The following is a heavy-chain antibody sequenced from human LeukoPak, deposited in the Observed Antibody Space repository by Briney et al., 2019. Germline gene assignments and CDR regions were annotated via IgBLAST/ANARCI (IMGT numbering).Heavy chain of an antibody. CDR2: IRYDGSNK. CDR3: AKEGGLLWFGEQRFYFDY. Sequence: GGSLRLSCAASGFTFSSYGMHWVRQAPGKGLEWVAFIRYDGSNKYYADSVKGRFTISRDNSKNTLYLQMNSLRAEDTAVYYCAKEGGLLWFGEQRFYFDYWGQGTQVTVSS. V-gene: IGHV3-30*02. D-gene: IGHD3-10*01. CDR1: GFTFSSYG. J-gene: IGHJ4*02.